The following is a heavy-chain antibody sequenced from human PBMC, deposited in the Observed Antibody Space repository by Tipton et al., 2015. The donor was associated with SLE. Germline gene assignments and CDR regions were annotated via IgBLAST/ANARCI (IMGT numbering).Heavy chain of an antibody. CDR2: INWNSGGI. D-gene: IGHD6-6*01. V-gene: IGHV3-9*01. J-gene: IGHJ6*02. Sequence: SLRLSCAASGFTFDNYAMHWVRQAPGKGLEWVSGINWNSGGIAYADSVKGRFTISRDNSKNTLYVQMNSLRAEDTAVYYCARVATSNYYYGMDVWGQGTTVTVSS. CDR3: ARVATSNYYYGMDV. CDR1: GFTFDNYA.